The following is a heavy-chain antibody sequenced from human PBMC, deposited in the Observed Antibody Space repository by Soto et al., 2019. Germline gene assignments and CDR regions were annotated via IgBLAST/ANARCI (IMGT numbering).Heavy chain of an antibody. D-gene: IGHD5-18*01. CDR1: GYSFASYW. Sequence: GESLKISCKGSGYSFASYWIGRVRQIPGKGLGWMGIIYPGDSDTRDSPSFEGQVTISADKAISSAYLQWNSLKASDTAMYYCASSVYSHAWTYWGQGTLVTVSS. CDR2: IYPGDSDT. V-gene: IGHV5-51*01. J-gene: IGHJ4*02. CDR3: ASSVYSHAWTY.